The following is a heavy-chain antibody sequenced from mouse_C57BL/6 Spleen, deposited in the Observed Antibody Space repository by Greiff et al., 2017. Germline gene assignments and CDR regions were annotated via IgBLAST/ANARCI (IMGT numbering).Heavy chain of an antibody. D-gene: IGHD1-1*01. CDR1: GYTFTDYY. Sequence: VQLQQSGPVLVKPGASVKMSCKASGYTFTDYYMNWVKQSHGKSLEWIGVINPYNGGTSYNQKFKGKATLTVDKSSSTAYMELNSLTSADSAVYYCARYYYGSSYNFDYWGQGTTLTVSS. CDR2: INPYNGGT. V-gene: IGHV1-19*01. CDR3: ARYYYGSSYNFDY. J-gene: IGHJ2*01.